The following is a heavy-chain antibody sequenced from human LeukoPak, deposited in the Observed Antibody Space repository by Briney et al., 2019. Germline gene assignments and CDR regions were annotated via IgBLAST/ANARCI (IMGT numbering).Heavy chain of an antibody. CDR3: AKDGLGDGYKDPIDY. CDR1: GFTFSSYG. CDR2: ISGSGGST. D-gene: IGHD5-24*01. J-gene: IGHJ4*02. Sequence: GGSLRLSCAASGFTFSSYGMSWVRQAPGKGLEWVSAISGSGGSTYYADSVKGRFTISRDNSKNTLYLQMNSLRAEDTAVYYCAKDGLGDGYKDPIDYWGQGTLVTVSS. V-gene: IGHV3-23*01.